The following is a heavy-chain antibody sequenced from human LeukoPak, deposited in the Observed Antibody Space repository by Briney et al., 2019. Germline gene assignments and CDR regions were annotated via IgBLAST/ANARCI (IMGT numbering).Heavy chain of an antibody. V-gene: IGHV4-30-4*01. CDR3: ARGAMVAATRSYYYGMDV. Sequence: SQTLSHTCTVSGGSISSGDYYWSWIRQPPGKGLEGIGYIYYSGSTYYNPSLKSRVTISVDTSKNQFSLKLSSVTAADTAVYFCARGAMVAATRSYYYGMDVWGQGTTVTVSS. D-gene: IGHD2-15*01. J-gene: IGHJ6*02. CDR2: IYYSGST. CDR1: GGSISSGDYY.